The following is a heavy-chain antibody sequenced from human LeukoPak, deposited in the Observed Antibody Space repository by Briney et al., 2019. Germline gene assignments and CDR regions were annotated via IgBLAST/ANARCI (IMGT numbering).Heavy chain of an antibody. Sequence: PGGTLRLSCAASGFSFDTYSMNWFRQAPGKGLEWVAYISFSSTTIFYADFVKGRFTISRDNAQNSLYLQMRSLRAEDTAVYYSPRVPHDYSDYVAYWGQGPLVTVSS. CDR2: ISFSSTTI. J-gene: IGHJ4*02. V-gene: IGHV3-48*04. CDR1: GFSFDTYS. CDR3: PRVPHDYSDYVAY. D-gene: IGHD4-11*01.